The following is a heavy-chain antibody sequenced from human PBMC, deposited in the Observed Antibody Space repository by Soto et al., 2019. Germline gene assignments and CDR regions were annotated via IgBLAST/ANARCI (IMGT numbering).Heavy chain of an antibody. V-gene: IGHV4-31*03. CDR1: GGSISSGGYY. CDR2: IYYSGST. Sequence: QVQLQESGPGLVKPSQTLSLTCTVSGGSISSGGYYWSCIRQHPGKGLEWNGYIYYSGSTYYNPSVKRRVSISVDTSKNQFSLKLSSVTAADTAVYYCARRRGGYDYYFDYWGQGTLVTVSS. D-gene: IGHD5-12*01. CDR3: ARRRGGYDYYFDY. J-gene: IGHJ4*02.